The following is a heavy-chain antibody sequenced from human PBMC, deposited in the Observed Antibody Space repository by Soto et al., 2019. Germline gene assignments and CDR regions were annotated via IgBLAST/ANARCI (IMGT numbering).Heavy chain of an antibody. CDR3: ARVAVYGDYSMADAFDI. V-gene: IGHV4-4*02. J-gene: IGHJ3*02. CDR2: IYHSGRT. D-gene: IGHD4-17*01. CDR1: GGSISSSNW. Sequence: QVQLQESGPGLVKPSGTLSLTCAVSGGSISSSNWWSWVRQPPGKGLEWIGEIYHSGRTNYNPSLKGRVPISVEKSKNQFSLKLSSVTAADTAVYYCARVAVYGDYSMADAFDIWGQGTMVTVSS.